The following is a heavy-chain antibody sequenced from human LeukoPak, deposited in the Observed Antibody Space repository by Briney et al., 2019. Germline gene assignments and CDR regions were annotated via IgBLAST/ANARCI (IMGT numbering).Heavy chain of an antibody. Sequence: PGGSLRLSCAASGFTVSSNYMSWARQAPGKGLEWVSVIYSGGSTYYADSVKGRFTISRDNSKNTLYLQMNSLRAEDTAVYYCAREPPSQGITGTTVYWGQGTLVTVSS. D-gene: IGHD1-7*01. CDR3: AREPPSQGITGTTVY. J-gene: IGHJ4*02. CDR2: IYSGGST. CDR1: GFTVSSNY. V-gene: IGHV3-66*02.